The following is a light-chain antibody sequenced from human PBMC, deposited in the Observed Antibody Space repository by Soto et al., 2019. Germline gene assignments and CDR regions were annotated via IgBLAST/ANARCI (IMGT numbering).Light chain of an antibody. CDR3: QQYGSSPWT. Sequence: EIVLTQSPGTLSLSPGERATLSCRASQSVSSSYLAWYQQKPGQAPRLLIYGASSRATGIPDTFSGSGSGTDFTLTISRLEPEGFAVYYCQQYGSSPWTFGQGTKVEI. CDR2: GAS. CDR1: QSVSSSY. J-gene: IGKJ1*01. V-gene: IGKV3-20*01.